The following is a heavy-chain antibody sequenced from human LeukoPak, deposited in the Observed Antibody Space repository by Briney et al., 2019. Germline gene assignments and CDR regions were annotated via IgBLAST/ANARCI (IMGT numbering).Heavy chain of an antibody. Sequence: PGGSLRLSCAASGFTFNSYAMSWVRQAPGKGLEWVSALSGSGGSTYYADSVKGRFTISRDNSRNTLYLQMNSLRAEDTAVYYCAKKSTVEPRPGSFDYWGQGTLVTVSS. V-gene: IGHV3-23*01. D-gene: IGHD3-10*01. J-gene: IGHJ4*02. CDR1: GFTFNSYA. CDR2: LSGSGGST. CDR3: AKKSTVEPRPGSFDY.